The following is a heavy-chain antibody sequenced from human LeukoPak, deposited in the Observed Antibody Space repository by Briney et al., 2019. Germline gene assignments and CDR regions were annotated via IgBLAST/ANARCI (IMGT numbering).Heavy chain of an antibody. CDR1: GFTFNGFW. Sequence: GGSLRLSCAASGFTFNGFWMSWVRQAPGKGLEWVANIKQDGRDIYYLGSVRGRFTISRDNAMNSLYLQMNSLRAEDTAVYYCTRDALYGDPSYYYMDVWGKGTTVTVSS. D-gene: IGHD4-17*01. CDR3: TRDALYGDPSYYYMDV. V-gene: IGHV3-7*01. J-gene: IGHJ6*03. CDR2: IKQDGRDI.